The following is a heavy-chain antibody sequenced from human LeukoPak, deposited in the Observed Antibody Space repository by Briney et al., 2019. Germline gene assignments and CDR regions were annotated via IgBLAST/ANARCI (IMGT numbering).Heavy chain of an antibody. Sequence: PSETLSLTCTVSGGSISSSSYYWGWIRQPPGKGLEWIGSIYYSGSTYYNPSLKSRVTISVDTSKNQFSLKLSSVTAADTAVYYCARGRRVTYGSGSYHYWGQGTLVTVSS. CDR2: IYYSGST. V-gene: IGHV4-39*01. CDR1: GGSISSSSYY. J-gene: IGHJ4*02. CDR3: ARGRRVTYGSGSYHY. D-gene: IGHD3-10*01.